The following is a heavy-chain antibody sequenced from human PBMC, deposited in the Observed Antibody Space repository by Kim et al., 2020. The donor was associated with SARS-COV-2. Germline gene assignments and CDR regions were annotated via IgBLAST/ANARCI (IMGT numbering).Heavy chain of an antibody. J-gene: IGHJ4*02. Sequence: DSVKGRFTISRAISKNTLYLQMNSLRAEDTAVYFCAKKHIAAANRGDFLDYWGQGTLVTVSS. D-gene: IGHD6-13*01. CDR3: AKKHIAAANRGDFLDY. V-gene: IGHV3-23*01.